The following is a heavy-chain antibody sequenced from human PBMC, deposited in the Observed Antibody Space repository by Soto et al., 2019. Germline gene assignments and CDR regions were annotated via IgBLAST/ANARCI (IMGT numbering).Heavy chain of an antibody. Sequence: ASVKVSCKASGYTFTGYAMHWVRQAPGQRLEWMGWINAGNGNTKYSQKFQGRATITRDTSASTAYMELGSLRSEDTAVYYCAREGYSSGWYSAGVYYFDFWGQGTLVTVSS. D-gene: IGHD6-19*01. J-gene: IGHJ4*02. V-gene: IGHV1-3*01. CDR1: GYTFTGYA. CDR3: AREGYSSGWYSAGVYYFDF. CDR2: INAGNGNT.